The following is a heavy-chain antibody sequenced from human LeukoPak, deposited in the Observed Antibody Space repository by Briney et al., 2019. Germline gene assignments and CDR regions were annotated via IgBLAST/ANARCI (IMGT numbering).Heavy chain of an antibody. Sequence: PSQTLSLTCTVSGGSISSGSYYWSWIRQPAGKGLEWIGRIYTSGSTNYNPSLKSRVTISVDTSKNQFSLKLSSVTAADTAVYYCATSIVGLTYDEHFQHWGQGTLVTVSS. D-gene: IGHD1-26*01. CDR3: ATSIVGLTYDEHFQH. CDR2: IYTSGST. J-gene: IGHJ1*01. CDR1: GGSISSGSYY. V-gene: IGHV4-61*02.